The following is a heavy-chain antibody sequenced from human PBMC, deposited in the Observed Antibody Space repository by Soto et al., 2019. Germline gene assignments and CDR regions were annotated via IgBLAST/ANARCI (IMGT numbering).Heavy chain of an antibody. Sequence: EVQLLESGGGLVQPGGSLRLSCAASAFTFSAYAMSWGRQAPGKGLDWVSSIHGGGGGTFYADSVKGRFTISRDNSRNTLFLQMNSLRADDTAVYHCARDAVTEHGQWDWFYPWGQGTLVT. CDR3: ARDAVTEHGQWDWFYP. D-gene: IGHD6-19*01. CDR2: IHGGGGGT. J-gene: IGHJ5*02. CDR1: AFTFSAYA. V-gene: IGHV3-23*01.